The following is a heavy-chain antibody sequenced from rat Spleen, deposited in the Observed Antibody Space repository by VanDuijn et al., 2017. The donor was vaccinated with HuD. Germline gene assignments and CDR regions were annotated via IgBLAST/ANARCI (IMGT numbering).Heavy chain of an antibody. J-gene: IGHJ2*01. CDR2: ISSGGGNT. CDR1: GFTFSNFP. D-gene: IGHD1-2*01. CDR3: TRGGFYRH. Sequence: EVQLVESGGGLVQPGRSLKLSCAASGFTFSNFPMAWVRQAPKKGLEWVASISSGGGNTYYRDSVKGRFTISRDNAKSTLYLQMNSLRSEDTATYYCTRGGFYRHWGRGVMVTVSS. V-gene: IGHV5-25*01.